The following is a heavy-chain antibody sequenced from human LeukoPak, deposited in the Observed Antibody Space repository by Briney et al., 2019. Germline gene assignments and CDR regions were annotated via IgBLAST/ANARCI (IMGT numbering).Heavy chain of an antibody. CDR3: AKVLAYYFDY. CDR2: ITAIDGRT. Sequence: GGSLRLPCVASGFTFSSTTMGWVRQAPGRGLEWVSSITAIDGRTYYADSVKGRFTISRDNSKNTLYLQMNSLRAEDTAVYYCAKVLAYYFDYWGQGTLVTVSS. V-gene: IGHV3-23*01. J-gene: IGHJ4*02. CDR1: GFTFSSTT.